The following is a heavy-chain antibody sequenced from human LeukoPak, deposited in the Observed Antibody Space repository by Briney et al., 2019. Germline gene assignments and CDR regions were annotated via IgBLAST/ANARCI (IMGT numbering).Heavy chain of an antibody. CDR3: ARDSSGWYYYYYYMDV. Sequence: PGGSLRLSCAASGFTFSSYWMSWVRRAPGKGLEWVANIKQDGSEKYYVDSVKGRFTISRDNAKNSLYLQMNSLRAEDTAVYYCARDSSGWYYYYYYMDVWGKGTTVTVSS. CDR2: IKQDGSEK. V-gene: IGHV3-7*01. CDR1: GFTFSSYW. J-gene: IGHJ6*03. D-gene: IGHD6-19*01.